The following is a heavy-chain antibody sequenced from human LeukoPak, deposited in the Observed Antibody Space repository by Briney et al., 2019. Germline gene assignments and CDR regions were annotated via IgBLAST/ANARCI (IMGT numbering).Heavy chain of an antibody. Sequence: GASVKVSCTASGYTFTSYGISWVRQAPGQGLEWMGWISAYNGNTNYAQKLQGRVTMTTDTSTSTAYMELRSLRSDDTAVYYCARTIYDSSGYYPYYFDYWGQGTLVTVSS. CDR2: ISAYNGNT. J-gene: IGHJ4*02. CDR1: GYTFTSYG. D-gene: IGHD3-22*01. CDR3: ARTIYDSSGYYPYYFDY. V-gene: IGHV1-18*01.